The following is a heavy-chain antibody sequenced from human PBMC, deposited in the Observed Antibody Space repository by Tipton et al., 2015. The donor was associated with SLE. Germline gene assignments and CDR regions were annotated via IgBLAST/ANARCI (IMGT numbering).Heavy chain of an antibody. CDR2: IYYSGST. D-gene: IGHD2-2*01. J-gene: IGHJ6*02. Sequence: TLSLTCTVSGGSISSSSYYWGWIRQLPGKGLEWIGSIYYSGSTYYNPSLKSRVTISVDTSKNQFSLKLTSVTAADTAVYYCARGCSSSTCELLYFFGMDVWGQGTTVTVSS. CDR1: GGSISSSSYY. CDR3: ARGCSSSTCELLYFFGMDV. V-gene: IGHV4-39*07.